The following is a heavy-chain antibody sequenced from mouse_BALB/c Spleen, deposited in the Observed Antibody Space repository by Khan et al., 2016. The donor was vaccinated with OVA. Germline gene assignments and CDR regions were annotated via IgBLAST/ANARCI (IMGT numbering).Heavy chain of an antibody. V-gene: IGHV3-2*02. J-gene: IGHJ2*01. CDR2: ISYSGST. CDR3: ARTARIKY. Sequence: EVQLVESGPGLVKPSQSLSLTCTVTGYSITSGYGWNWIRQFPGNKPEWMGYISYSGSTNYNPSLKSRISITRDTSKNQFFLQLNSVTTEDTATYYSARTARIKYWGQGTTLTVSS. CDR1: GYSITSGYG. D-gene: IGHD1-2*01.